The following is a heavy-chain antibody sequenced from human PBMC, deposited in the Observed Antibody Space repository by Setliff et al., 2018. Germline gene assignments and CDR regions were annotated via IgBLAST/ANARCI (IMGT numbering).Heavy chain of an antibody. Sequence: GESLKISCAASGFTFSSYSMNWVRQAPGKGLEWVSYISSSSSTIYYADSVKGRFTISRDNAKNSLYLQMNSLRAEDTAVYYCARSYGSGSCYNVAVLAPTYYYYYGMDVWGQGTTVTVSS. J-gene: IGHJ6*02. CDR3: ARSYGSGSCYNVAVLAPTYYYYYGMDV. CDR1: GFTFSSYS. CDR2: ISSSSSTI. D-gene: IGHD3-10*01. V-gene: IGHV3-48*04.